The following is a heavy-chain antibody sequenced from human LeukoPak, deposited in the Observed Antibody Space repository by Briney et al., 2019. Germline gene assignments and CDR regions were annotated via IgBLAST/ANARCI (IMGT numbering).Heavy chain of an antibody. D-gene: IGHD5-24*01. J-gene: IGHJ3*02. Sequence: GGSLRLSCAASGFTFSTYIMNWVRQTPGKGLEWVSSIGTSTSYIYYADSMKGRFTISRDNSKNTLYLQMNSLRPEDTAVYYCAKGHHRDGYDAFDIWGQGTMVTVSS. CDR1: GFTFSTYI. CDR3: AKGHHRDGYDAFDI. V-gene: IGHV3-21*01. CDR2: IGTSTSYI.